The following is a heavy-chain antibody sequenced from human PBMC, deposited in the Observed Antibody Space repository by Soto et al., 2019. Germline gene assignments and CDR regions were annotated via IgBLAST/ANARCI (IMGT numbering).Heavy chain of an antibody. D-gene: IGHD1-1*01. V-gene: IGHV4-34*01. J-gene: IGHJ6*02. CDR1: GGSFSGYY. CDR2: INHSGST. CDR3: ARDQGGTPPPYYYGMDV. Sequence: SETLSLTCAVYGGSFSGYYWSWIRQPPGKGLEWIGEINHSGSTNYNPSLKSRVTISVDTSKNQFSLKLSSVTAADTAVYYCARDQGGTPPPYYYGMDVWGQGTTVTVSS.